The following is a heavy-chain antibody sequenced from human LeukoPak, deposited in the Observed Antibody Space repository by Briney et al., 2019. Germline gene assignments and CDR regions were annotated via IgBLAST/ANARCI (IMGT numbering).Heavy chain of an antibody. CDR1: GGSISSHY. CDR3: ASVRGYSSGWYASGFDP. CDR2: IYYTGST. Sequence: SETLSLTCTVSGGSISSHYWGWIRQPPGKGPEWIGSIYYTGSTNYNPSLKSRVTISLDTSKNQFSLKLTSVTAADTAVYYCASVRGYSSGWYASGFDPWGQGTLVTVSS. J-gene: IGHJ5*02. V-gene: IGHV4-39*07. D-gene: IGHD6-19*01.